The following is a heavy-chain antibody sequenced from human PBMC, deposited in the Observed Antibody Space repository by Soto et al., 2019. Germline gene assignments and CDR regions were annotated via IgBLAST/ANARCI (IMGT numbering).Heavy chain of an antibody. J-gene: IGHJ3*02. CDR2: INQDGRAA. V-gene: IGHV3-7*04. CDR3: ARGDYHDTLGPLSDAFDI. CDR1: GFTFSTYW. Sequence: EVQLVESGGGLVQPGGSLRLSCAASGFTFSTYWMSWVRQAPGKGLEWVANINQDGRAAWYVDSVKGRFTISRDNPKKSLYLQMNSMRLEDTAVYYCARGDYHDTLGPLSDAFDIWGPGTVVTGSS. D-gene: IGHD3-22*01.